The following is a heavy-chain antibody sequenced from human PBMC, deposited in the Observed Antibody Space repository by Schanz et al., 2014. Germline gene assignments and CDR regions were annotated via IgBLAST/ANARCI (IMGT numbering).Heavy chain of an antibody. CDR3: ARDTAQSCIGPSCFEYFQH. J-gene: IGHJ1*01. D-gene: IGHD2-2*01. CDR1: GFTFSDYY. CDR2: ISGSSIHK. Sequence: PGGSLRLSCAASGFTFSDYYMAWIRQAPGKGLEWVSHISGSSIHKNYADSVKGRFSISRDNGETSVYLQINSLRVEDTAVYYCARDTAQSCIGPSCFEYFQHWGQGALVTVSS. V-gene: IGHV3-11*05.